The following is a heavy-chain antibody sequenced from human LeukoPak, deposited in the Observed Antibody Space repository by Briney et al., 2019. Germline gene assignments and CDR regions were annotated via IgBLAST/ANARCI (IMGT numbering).Heavy chain of an antibody. D-gene: IGHD6-25*01. CDR3: ARHPIAAGGGYAFDI. J-gene: IGHJ3*02. V-gene: IGHV5-51*01. CDR2: IYPGDSDT. Sequence: GASLQISCKGSGYSFTSYWIGWVRQLPGKGLEWMGIIYPGDSDTRYSPSFQGQVTISADKSISTAYLQWSSLKAPDTAMYYCARHPIAAGGGYAFDIWGQGTMVTVSS. CDR1: GYSFTSYW.